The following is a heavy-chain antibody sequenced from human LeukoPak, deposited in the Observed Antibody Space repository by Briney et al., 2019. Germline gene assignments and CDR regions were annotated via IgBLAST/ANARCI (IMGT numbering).Heavy chain of an antibody. Sequence: GGSLRLSCAASGFTFSSYGMHWVRQAPGKGLEWVAFIRYDGSNKYYADSVKGRSTISRDNSKNTLYLQMNSLRAEDTAVYYCAKERVSYYLHWYFDLWGRGTLVTVSS. D-gene: IGHD2-21*01. V-gene: IGHV3-30*02. CDR3: AKERVSYYLHWYFDL. CDR1: GFTFSSYG. J-gene: IGHJ2*01. CDR2: IRYDGSNK.